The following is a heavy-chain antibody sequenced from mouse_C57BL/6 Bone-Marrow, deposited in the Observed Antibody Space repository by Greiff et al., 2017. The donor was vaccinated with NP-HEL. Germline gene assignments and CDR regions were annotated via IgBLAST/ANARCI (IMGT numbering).Heavy chain of an antibody. Sequence: VQLQQPGAELVKPGASVKMSCKASGYTFTSYWITWVKQRPGQGLEWIGDIYPGSGSTNYNEKFKSKATLTVDTSSSSAYMQLRSLTSEDSAVYYCARLTTVVAGGFDYWGQGTTLTVSS. D-gene: IGHD1-1*01. V-gene: IGHV1-55*01. CDR2: IYPGSGST. CDR1: GYTFTSYW. J-gene: IGHJ2*01. CDR3: ARLTTVVAGGFDY.